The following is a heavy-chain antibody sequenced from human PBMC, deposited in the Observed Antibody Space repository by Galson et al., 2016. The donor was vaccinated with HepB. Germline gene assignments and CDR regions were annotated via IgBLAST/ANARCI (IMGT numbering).Heavy chain of an antibody. J-gene: IGHJ4*02. Sequence: SLRLSCAASGFTFSVFTVHWVRQASGKGLEWVGRIKTNANNYATSYAASVKGRFIISRDDSKNTAYLQMISLKSDDTAVYYCTGGGSYPPDYWGQGTLVTVSS. CDR3: TGGGSYPPDY. D-gene: IGHD1-26*01. V-gene: IGHV3-73*01. CDR1: GFTFSVFT. CDR2: IKTNANNYAT.